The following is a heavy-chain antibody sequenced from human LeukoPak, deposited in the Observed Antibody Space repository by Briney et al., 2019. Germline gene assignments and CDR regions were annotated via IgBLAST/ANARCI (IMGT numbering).Heavy chain of an antibody. CDR2: ITGSGGST. V-gene: IGHV3-23*01. Sequence: GGSLRLSCAASGFTFSSYAMNWVRQAPGKGLEWVSAITGSGGSTYYADSVKGRFTISRDRSKNTLYLEMNSLRAEDTAIYYCAKSVGYSSGWRFEYWGQGTLVTVSS. D-gene: IGHD6-19*01. CDR3: AKSVGYSSGWRFEY. CDR1: GFTFSSYA. J-gene: IGHJ4*02.